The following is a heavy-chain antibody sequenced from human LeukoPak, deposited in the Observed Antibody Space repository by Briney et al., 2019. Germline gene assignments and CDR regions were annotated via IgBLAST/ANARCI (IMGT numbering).Heavy chain of an antibody. J-gene: IGHJ4*02. CDR1: GGSISSYY. Sequence: PSEALSLTCTVSGGSISSYYWSWIRQPPGKGLEWIGYIYYSGSTNYNPSLKSRVTISVDTSKNQFSLKLSSVTAADTAVYYCARPKGDTAMVMFDYWGQGTLVTVSS. D-gene: IGHD5-18*01. CDR3: ARPKGDTAMVMFDY. CDR2: IYYSGST. V-gene: IGHV4-59*08.